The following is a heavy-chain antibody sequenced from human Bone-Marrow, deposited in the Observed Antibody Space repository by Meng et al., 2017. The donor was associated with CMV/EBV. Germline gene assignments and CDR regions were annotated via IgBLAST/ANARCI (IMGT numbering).Heavy chain of an antibody. D-gene: IGHD3-22*01. V-gene: IGHV3-74*01. Sequence: GESLKISCAASGFTFNTYWMHWVRQAPGKGQVWVSRISSDGSSTSYADSVKGRFTISRDNAKNTLYLQMNSLRAEDTAVYYCAREYRLNYDSCGFDFWGQGTLVTVSS. J-gene: IGHJ4*02. CDR1: GFTFNTYW. CDR3: AREYRLNYDSCGFDF. CDR2: ISSDGSST.